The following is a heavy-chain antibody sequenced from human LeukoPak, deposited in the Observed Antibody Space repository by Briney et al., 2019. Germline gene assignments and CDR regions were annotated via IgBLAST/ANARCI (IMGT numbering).Heavy chain of an antibody. CDR1: GFTFSNAW. V-gene: IGHV3-15*07. Sequence: GGSLRLSCAASGFTFSNAWMNWVRQAPGKGLEWVGRIKSKTDGGTTDYAAPVKGRFTISRDDSKNKLNLQMNSLKTEDKAIYYCTTDLGYSSSDFDYWGQGTLATVTS. J-gene: IGHJ4*02. D-gene: IGHD6-13*01. CDR2: IKSKTDGGTT. CDR3: TTDLGYSSSDFDY.